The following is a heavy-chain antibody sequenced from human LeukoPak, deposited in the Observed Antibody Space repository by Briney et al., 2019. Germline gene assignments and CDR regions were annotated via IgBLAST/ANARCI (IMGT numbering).Heavy chain of an antibody. V-gene: IGHV4-4*02. CDR2: IYHSGSS. CDR1: GVSISSNNW. Sequence: SGTLSLTCAVSGVSISSNNWWNWVRQPPGKGLEWIGEIYHSGSSNYNPSLKSRVTISVDKSKNQFSLKLSSVTAADTAVYYCARGRGDSSGYYYDYWGQGTLVTVSS. CDR3: ARGRGDSSGYYYDY. J-gene: IGHJ4*02. D-gene: IGHD3-22*01.